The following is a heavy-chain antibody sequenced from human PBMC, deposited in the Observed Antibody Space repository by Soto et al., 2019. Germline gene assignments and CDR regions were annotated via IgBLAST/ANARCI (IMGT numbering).Heavy chain of an antibody. CDR3: VSDRGYGHASVPYS. CDR2: ISYDGSLQ. J-gene: IGHJ4*02. Sequence: QAPLVESGGGVVQPGRSLRLSCAASGFAFSSYGMHWVRQAPGTGLEWVAVISYDGSLQHYADSVKGRFTISRDNSKNMVLLQRSSLRAEDTAVYYCVSDRGYGHASVPYSWGQGTLVSVSS. D-gene: IGHD5-18*01. CDR1: GFAFSSYG. V-gene: IGHV3-30*03.